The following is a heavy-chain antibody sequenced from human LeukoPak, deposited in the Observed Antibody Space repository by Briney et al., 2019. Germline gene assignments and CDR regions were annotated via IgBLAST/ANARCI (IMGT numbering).Heavy chain of an antibody. CDR1: GFTFSSYA. D-gene: IGHD3-10*01. CDR3: AKDHRGLLWFGELSVY. CDR2: ISGSGGNT. J-gene: IGHJ4*02. V-gene: IGHV3-23*01. Sequence: GGSLRLSCAASGFTFSSYAMSWVRQAPGKGLEWVSAISGSGGNTYYADSVKGRFTISRDNSKNTLYLQMNSLRVEDTAVYYCAKDHRGLLWFGELSVYWGQGTLVTVSS.